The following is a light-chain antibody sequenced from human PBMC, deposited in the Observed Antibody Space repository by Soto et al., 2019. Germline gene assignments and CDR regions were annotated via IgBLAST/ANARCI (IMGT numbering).Light chain of an antibody. V-gene: IGKV3D-15*01. CDR1: QSVSSN. CDR3: QQYNNWPL. J-gene: IGKJ1*01. CDR2: DIS. Sequence: EIVMTQSPATLSVSTGERATLSCRASQSVSSNLAWYQQKPGQAPSPLIYDISARATGIPARFSGSGSGTEFTLTISSLQSEDFAVYYCQQYNNWPLFGQGTKVDI.